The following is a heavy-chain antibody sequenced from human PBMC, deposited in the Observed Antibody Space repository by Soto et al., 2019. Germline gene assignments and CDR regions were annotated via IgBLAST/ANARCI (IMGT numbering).Heavy chain of an antibody. CDR1: GGTFSSYA. D-gene: IGHD3-10*01. J-gene: IGHJ2*01. CDR2: IIPIFGTA. V-gene: IGHV1-69*12. Sequence: QVQLVQSGAEVKKPGSSVKVSCKASGGTFSSYAISWVRQAPGQGLEWMGGIIPIFGTANYAQKFQGRVTITADESTSTGYRELSSLRSEDTAVYYCARPRITMVRGGNWYFDLWGRGTLVTVSS. CDR3: ARPRITMVRGGNWYFDL.